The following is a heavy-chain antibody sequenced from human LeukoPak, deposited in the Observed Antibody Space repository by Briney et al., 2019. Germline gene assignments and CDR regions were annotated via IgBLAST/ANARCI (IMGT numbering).Heavy chain of an antibody. V-gene: IGHV4-34*01. CDR2: INHSGST. D-gene: IGHD3-22*01. CDR3: ARGITYYYDSSGYCYTPRRNWFDP. J-gene: IGHJ5*02. CDR1: GGSFSGYY. Sequence: SETLSLTCAVYGGSFSGYYWSWIRQPPGKGLEWIGEINHSGSTNYNPSLKSRVTISVDTSKNQFSLKLSSVTAADTAVYYCARGITYYYDSSGYCYTPRRNWFDPWGQGTLVTVSS.